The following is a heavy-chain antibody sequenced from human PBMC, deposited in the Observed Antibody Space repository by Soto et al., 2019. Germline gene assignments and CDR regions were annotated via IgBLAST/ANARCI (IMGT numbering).Heavy chain of an antibody. V-gene: IGHV1-8*01. CDR1: GYTFTNND. D-gene: IGHD5-18*01. CDR2: MNPGSGDT. Sequence: ASVKVSCKASGYTFTNNDVTWVRQATGQGLEWKGWMNPGSGDTGYAQKFQGRVTMTRDISIATAYMELSSLRSEDTAIYYCARMASFGSLNWFDPWGQGTLVTVSS. CDR3: ARMASFGSLNWFDP. J-gene: IGHJ5*01.